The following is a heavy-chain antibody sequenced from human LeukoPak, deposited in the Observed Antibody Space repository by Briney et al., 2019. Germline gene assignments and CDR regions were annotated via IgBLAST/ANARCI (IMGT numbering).Heavy chain of an antibody. CDR1: GFTFSHYA. J-gene: IGHJ4*02. CDR3: AKGGYYERPWYFDY. V-gene: IGHV3-30*18. CDR2: ISFDGTNK. D-gene: IGHD3-22*01. Sequence: GRSLRLSCAASGFTFSHYAMHWVRQAPDKGLEWVAVISFDGTNKFYADSVKGRFTISRDNSRNALYLQMNSLRAEDTAVYYCAKGGYYERPWYFDYWGQGTLVTVSS.